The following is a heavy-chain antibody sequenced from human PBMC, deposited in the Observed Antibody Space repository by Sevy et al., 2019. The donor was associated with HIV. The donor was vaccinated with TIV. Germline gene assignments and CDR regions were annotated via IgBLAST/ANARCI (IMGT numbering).Heavy chain of an antibody. Sequence: ASVKVSCKVCGYRLSQLSMHWVRQAPGKGLEWMGSFDPEDDETIYAQNFQGRVAMTEDTSTDTAYMELSTLRSEDTAVYYCATTKDYYESSGSPFDYWGQGTLVTVSS. V-gene: IGHV1-24*01. J-gene: IGHJ4*02. CDR2: FDPEDDET. CDR3: ATTKDYYESSGSPFDY. CDR1: GYRLSQLS. D-gene: IGHD3-22*01.